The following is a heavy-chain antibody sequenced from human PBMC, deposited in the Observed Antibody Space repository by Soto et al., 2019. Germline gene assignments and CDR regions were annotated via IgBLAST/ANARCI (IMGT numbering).Heavy chain of an antibody. J-gene: IGHJ4*02. Sequence: EVQLVESGGGLVQPGGSLRLSCAASGFTFSDHYMDWVRQAPGKGLEWVGRIKNKANSYSTEYAASVTGRFTISRDDSKNLLYLPMNSLKTEDTAVYYCARDSGRGWSNFDFWGQGTLVTVSS. CDR1: GFTFSDHY. D-gene: IGHD6-19*01. V-gene: IGHV3-72*01. CDR3: ARDSGRGWSNFDF. CDR2: IKNKANSYST.